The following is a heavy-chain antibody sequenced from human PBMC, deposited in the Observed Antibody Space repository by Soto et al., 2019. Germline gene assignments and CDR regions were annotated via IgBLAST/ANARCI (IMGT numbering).Heavy chain of an antibody. Sequence: GASVKVSCKVSVYTLTELSMHWVRQAPGKGLEWMGWISAYNGNTKYAQKLQGRVTMTTDTSTSTAYMELRSLRSDDTAVYYCAREPNYFDYWGQGTLVTVSS. J-gene: IGHJ4*02. V-gene: IGHV1-18*01. CDR1: VYTLTELS. CDR2: ISAYNGNT. CDR3: AREPNYFDY.